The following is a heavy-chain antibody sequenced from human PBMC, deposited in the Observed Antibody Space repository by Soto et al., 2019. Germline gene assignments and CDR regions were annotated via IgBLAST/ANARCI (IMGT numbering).Heavy chain of an antibody. V-gene: IGHV4-38-2*01. CDR2: MYHSGAT. CDR1: GYSISSGYY. CDR3: ARVLVTTVTTGAGWFDP. D-gene: IGHD4-17*01. J-gene: IGHJ5*02. Sequence: SETLSLTCAVSGYSISSGYYWGWIRQPPGEGLEWIGSMYHSGATYYNPSLKSRVTISVDTSKNQFSLKLNSVTAADTAVYYCARVLVTTVTTGAGWFDPWGPGXQVTVYS.